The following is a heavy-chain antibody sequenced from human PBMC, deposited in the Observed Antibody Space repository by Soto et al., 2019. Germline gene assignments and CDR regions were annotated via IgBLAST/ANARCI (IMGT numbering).Heavy chain of an antibody. D-gene: IGHD3-16*01. CDR1: GGSFSGYY. Sequence: QVQLQQWGAGQLKPSETLSLTCAVYGGSFSGYYWSWIRQTPGRGLEWIGEISHSGTTNYNPSLKSRVTISVDTSNNQFSLKLSSVTAADTAVYYCARGRGGTSLGASWGQGTLVTVSS. J-gene: IGHJ5*02. CDR3: ARGRGGTSLGAS. CDR2: ISHSGTT. V-gene: IGHV4-34*01.